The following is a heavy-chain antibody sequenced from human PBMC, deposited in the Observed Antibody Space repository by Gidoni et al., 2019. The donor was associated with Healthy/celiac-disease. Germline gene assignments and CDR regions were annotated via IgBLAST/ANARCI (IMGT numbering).Heavy chain of an antibody. CDR1: GFTFSSYS. CDR2: ISSSSSYI. D-gene: IGHD3-22*01. Sequence: EVQLVESGGGLVKPGGSLRLSWAASGFTFSSYSMNWVRQAPGKGLEWVSSISSSSSYIYYADSVKGRFTISRDNAKNSLYLQMNSLRAEDTAVYYCASKPYYDSSGKTVRADVWGQGTTVTVSS. V-gene: IGHV3-21*01. J-gene: IGHJ6*02. CDR3: ASKPYYDSSGKTVRADV.